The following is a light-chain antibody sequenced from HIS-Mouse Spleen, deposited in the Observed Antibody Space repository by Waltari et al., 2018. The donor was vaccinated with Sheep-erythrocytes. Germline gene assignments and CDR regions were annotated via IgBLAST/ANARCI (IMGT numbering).Light chain of an antibody. Sequence: QSALTQPRSVSGSPGLSVTISCTGTSRDVGGYNYVPWYQQHPGKAPKLMIYDVSKRPSGVPDRFSGSKSGNTASLTISGLQAEDEADYYCCSYAGSYNHVFATGTKVTVL. J-gene: IGLJ1*01. CDR1: SRDVGGYNY. V-gene: IGLV2-11*01. CDR2: DVS. CDR3: CSYAGSYNHV.